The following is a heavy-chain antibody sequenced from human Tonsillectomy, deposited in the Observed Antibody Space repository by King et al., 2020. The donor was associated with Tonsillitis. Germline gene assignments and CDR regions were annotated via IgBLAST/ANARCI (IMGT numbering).Heavy chain of an antibody. Sequence: VQLQESGPGLVKPSQTLSLTCTVSGGSISSGGYYWSWIRQHPGKGLEWIGYIYYSGSTYYNPSLESRVSISVDTSKNQFSLKLSSVTAADTAVYYCARDREGYGGYDYWGQGTLVTVSS. V-gene: IGHV4-31*03. CDR3: ARDREGYGGYDY. CDR1: GGSISSGGYY. J-gene: IGHJ4*02. CDR2: IYYSGST. D-gene: IGHD5-24*01.